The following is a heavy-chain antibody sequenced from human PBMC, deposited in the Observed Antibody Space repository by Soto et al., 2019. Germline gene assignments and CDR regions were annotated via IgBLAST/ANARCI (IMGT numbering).Heavy chain of an antibody. CDR1: GFTFSSYG. CDR3: ARGWYDSSGYYLDY. CDR2: IWYDGSNK. D-gene: IGHD3-22*01. Sequence: LRLSCAASGFTFSSYGMHWVRQAPGKGLEWVAVIWYDGSNKYYADSVKGRFTISRDNSKNTLYLQMNSLRAEDTAVYYCARGWYDSSGYYLDYWGQRTLVTVSS. V-gene: IGHV3-33*01. J-gene: IGHJ4*02.